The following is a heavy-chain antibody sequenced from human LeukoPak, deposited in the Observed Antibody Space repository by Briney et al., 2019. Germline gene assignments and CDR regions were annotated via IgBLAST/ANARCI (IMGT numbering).Heavy chain of an antibody. CDR3: ARTDSSGYPLSRDAFDI. CDR1: GGSISSGSYY. Sequence: PSETLSLTCTVSGGSISSGSYYWSWIRQHPGKGLEWIGCIYYSGSTYYNPSLKSRVTISVDTSENQFSLKLSSVTAADTAVYYCARTDSSGYPLSRDAFDIWGQGTMVTVSS. D-gene: IGHD3-22*01. CDR2: IYYSGST. J-gene: IGHJ3*02. V-gene: IGHV4-31*03.